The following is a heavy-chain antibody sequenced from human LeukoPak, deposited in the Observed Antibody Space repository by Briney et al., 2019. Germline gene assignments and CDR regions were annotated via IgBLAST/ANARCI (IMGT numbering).Heavy chain of an antibody. J-gene: IGHJ5*02. Sequence: ASVKVSCKASGYTFTSYYMHWVRQAPGQGLEWMGIINPSGGSTSYAQKFQGRVTITADESTSTAYMELSSLRSEDTAVYYCARIKLGTYYGSGSYEAFDPWGQGTLVTVSS. CDR2: INPSGGST. CDR1: GYTFTSYY. CDR3: ARIKLGTYYGSGSYEAFDP. D-gene: IGHD3-10*01. V-gene: IGHV1-46*01.